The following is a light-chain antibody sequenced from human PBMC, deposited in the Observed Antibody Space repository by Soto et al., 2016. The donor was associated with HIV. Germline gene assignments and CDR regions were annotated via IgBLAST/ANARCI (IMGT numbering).Light chain of an antibody. J-gene: IGKJ1*01. CDR3: QQYNSYPRT. V-gene: IGKV1-16*01. CDR1: QDISNY. Sequence: DIQMTQSPSSLSASVGDRVTITCQASQDISNYLNWYQQKPGVPSRFSGSGSGTEFTLTINSLHPDDFATYYCQQYNSYPRTFGQGTKVDTK.